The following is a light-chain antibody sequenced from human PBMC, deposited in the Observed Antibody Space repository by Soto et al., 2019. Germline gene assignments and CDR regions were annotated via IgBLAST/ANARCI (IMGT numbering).Light chain of an antibody. CDR3: QRYNAYWA. Sequence: DIQMTQSPSTLSASVGDRVTITCRASQSLGRELAWYQQKPGKAHKVLIYDASSLKSGVPSRFSGSGSGTEFTLTIISLQPDDFATYYCQRYNAYWAFGPGTKVEIK. V-gene: IGKV1-5*01. CDR1: QSLGRE. CDR2: DAS. J-gene: IGKJ1*01.